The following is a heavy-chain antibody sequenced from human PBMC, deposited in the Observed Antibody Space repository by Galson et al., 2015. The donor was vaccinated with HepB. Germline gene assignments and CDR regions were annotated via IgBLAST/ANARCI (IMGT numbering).Heavy chain of an antibody. V-gene: IGHV1-69*04. Sequence: SVKVSCKASGGTFSSYAISWVRQAPGQGLEWMGRIVPILVIANYAQKFQGRVTITADKSTNTAYMELSSLRSEDTAVYYCASGSRGWYISSYWGQGTLVTVSS. J-gene: IGHJ4*02. D-gene: IGHD6-19*01. CDR3: ASGSRGWYISSY. CDR1: GGTFSSYA. CDR2: IVPILVIA.